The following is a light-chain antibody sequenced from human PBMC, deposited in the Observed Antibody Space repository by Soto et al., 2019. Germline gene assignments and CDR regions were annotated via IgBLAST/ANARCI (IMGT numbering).Light chain of an antibody. V-gene: IGKV3-15*01. J-gene: IGKJ1*01. CDR3: QQYDSWPKT. CDR1: QSVGSN. CDR2: GAS. Sequence: EIVMTQSPVTLSVSPGDRATLSCRASQSVGSNLAWYHQKPGQSPRVLIYGASTRATGIPARFSGSGSGTEFTLTISSLQSEDFAVYYCQQYDSWPKTFGQGTKVEIK.